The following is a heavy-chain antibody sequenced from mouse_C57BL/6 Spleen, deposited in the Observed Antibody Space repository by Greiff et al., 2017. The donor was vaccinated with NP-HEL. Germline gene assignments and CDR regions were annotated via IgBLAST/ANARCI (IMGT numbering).Heavy chain of an antibody. Sequence: QVQLQQPGAELVKPGASVKMSCKASGYTFTSYWITWVKQRPGQGLEWIGDIYPGSGSTNYNEKFKSKATLTVDTSSSTAYMQLSSLTSEDSAVYYCARSHGYDGAWFAYWGQGTLVTVSA. CDR1: GYTFTSYW. V-gene: IGHV1-55*01. D-gene: IGHD2-2*01. J-gene: IGHJ3*01. CDR2: IYPGSGST. CDR3: ARSHGYDGAWFAY.